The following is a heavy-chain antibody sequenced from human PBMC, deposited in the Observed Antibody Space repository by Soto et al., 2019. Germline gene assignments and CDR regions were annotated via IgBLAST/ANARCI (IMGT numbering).Heavy chain of an antibody. V-gene: IGHV4-59*01. CDR3: ARDSKAVAGAFDY. CDR2: IYYSGST. D-gene: IGHD6-19*01. Sequence: QVQLQESGPGLVKPSETLSLTCTVSGGSISSYYWSWIRQPPGKGLEWIGYIYYSGSTNYNPSLTSRVTKPVDTSKNQFSLKLSSVTAADTAVYYCARDSKAVAGAFDYWGQGTLVTVSS. J-gene: IGHJ4*02. CDR1: GGSISSYY.